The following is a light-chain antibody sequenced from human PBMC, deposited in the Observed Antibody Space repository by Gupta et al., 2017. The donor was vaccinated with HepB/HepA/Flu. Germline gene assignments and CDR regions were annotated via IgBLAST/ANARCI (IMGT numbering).Light chain of an antibody. CDR3: QQHSNWPPFT. V-gene: IGKV3-11*01. CDR2: DAS. J-gene: IGKJ4*01. CDR1: QSVSSY. Sequence: ETELTQSPATLSLSPGERATHSCRASQSVSSYLAWYQQKPGQAPRLLIYDASIRDTGIPARFSGSGYGTDFTLTISSREPEDFAVYYCQQHSNWPPFTFGRGTKVEIK.